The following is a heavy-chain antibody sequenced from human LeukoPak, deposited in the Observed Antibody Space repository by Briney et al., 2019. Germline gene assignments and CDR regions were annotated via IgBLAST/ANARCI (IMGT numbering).Heavy chain of an antibody. CDR2: TYYRSKWYN. J-gene: IGHJ5*02. D-gene: IGHD3-3*01. CDR1: GDSVSSNSAA. V-gene: IGHV6-1*01. Sequence: SQTLSLTCAISGDSVSSNSAAWSWIRQSPSRGLEWLGRTYYRSKWYNDYAVSVKSRITINPDTSKNQFSLQLNSVTPEDTAVYYCARDLDYDFWSGYFGGGHNWFDPWGQGTLVTVSS. CDR3: ARDLDYDFWSGYFGGGHNWFDP.